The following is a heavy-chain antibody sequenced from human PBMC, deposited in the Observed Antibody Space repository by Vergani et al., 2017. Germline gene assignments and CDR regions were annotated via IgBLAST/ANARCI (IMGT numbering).Heavy chain of an antibody. V-gene: IGHV1-24*01. CDR2: FDPEDGET. CDR1: GYTLTELS. Sequence: QVQLVQSGAEVKKPGASVKVSCKVSGYTLTELSMHWVRQAPGKGLEWMGGFDPEDGETIYAQKFQGRVTMTEDTSTDTAYMELSSLKASDTAMYYCARHDGGGDYYDSSGYFSWGQGTLVTVSS. CDR3: ARHDGGGDYYDSSGYFS. J-gene: IGHJ4*02. D-gene: IGHD3-22*01.